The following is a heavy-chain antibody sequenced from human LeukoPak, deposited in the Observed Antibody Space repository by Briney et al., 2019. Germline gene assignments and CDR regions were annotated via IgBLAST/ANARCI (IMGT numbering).Heavy chain of an antibody. Sequence: GGSLRLSCAASGFTFSNYWMNWVRQAPGKGLQWVANIKEDGSEKYYVDSVKGRFTISRDNAKNSLYLHMNSLRAEDTAVYYCARDERDELRSVSTLEYWGQGTLVTVSS. CDR3: ARDERDELRSVSTLEY. CDR2: IKEDGSEK. CDR1: GFTFSNYW. J-gene: IGHJ4*02. V-gene: IGHV3-7*01. D-gene: IGHD4-11*01.